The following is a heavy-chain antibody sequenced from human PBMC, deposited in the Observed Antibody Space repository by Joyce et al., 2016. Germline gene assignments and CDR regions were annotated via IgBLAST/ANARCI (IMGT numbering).Heavy chain of an antibody. CDR1: GLTLRNYG. CDR2: ISYDGIYK. J-gene: IGHJ4*02. V-gene: IGHV3-30*18. D-gene: IGHD6-25*01. CDR3: AKILTATYSSGWFLDY. Sequence: VQLVESGGGVVQPGRSLRLSCAASGLTLRNYGVHWVRQAPGKGLEWVAVISYDGIYKYYADSVKGRFTISRDNSKNTVFLEMNSLRTEDTAVYYCAKILTATYSSGWFLDYWGQGTLVTVSS.